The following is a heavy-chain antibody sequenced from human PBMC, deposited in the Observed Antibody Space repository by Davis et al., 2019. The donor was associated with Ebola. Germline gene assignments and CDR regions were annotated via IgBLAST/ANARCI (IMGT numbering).Heavy chain of an antibody. CDR2: INAGNGNT. CDR3: ARDNWNQRRAFDI. D-gene: IGHD1-20*01. CDR1: GYIFSNYD. V-gene: IGHV1-3*01. Sequence: AASVKVSCKASGYIFSNYDINWVRQAPGQRLEWMGWINAGNGNTKYSQKFQGRVTITRDTSASTAYMELSSLRSDDTAVYYCARDNWNQRRAFDIWGQGTMVTVSS. J-gene: IGHJ3*02.